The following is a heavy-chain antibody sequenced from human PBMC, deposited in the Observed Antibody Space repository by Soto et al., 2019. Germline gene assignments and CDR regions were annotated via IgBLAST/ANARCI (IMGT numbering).Heavy chain of an antibody. CDR3: ARGSPLWFGGQSIDY. Sequence: PSETLSLTCAVYGGSFSGYYWSWIRQPPGKGLEWIGEINHSGSTNYNPSLKSRVTISVDTSKNQFSLKLSSVTAADTAVYYCARGSPLWFGGQSIDYWGQGTQVTVS. V-gene: IGHV4-34*01. CDR1: GGSFSGYY. J-gene: IGHJ4*02. D-gene: IGHD3-10*01. CDR2: INHSGST.